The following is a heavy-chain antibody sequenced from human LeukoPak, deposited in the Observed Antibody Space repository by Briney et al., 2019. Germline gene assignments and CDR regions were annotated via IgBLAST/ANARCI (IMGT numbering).Heavy chain of an antibody. V-gene: IGHV4-59*01. J-gene: IGHJ2*01. CDR2: IYYSGST. Sequence: SETLSLTCTVSGGSISSFYWSWIRQPPGKGLEWIGYIYYSGSTNYNPSLKSRVTFSVDTSKNQFSLKLTSVTAADTAVYYCARVYYSNSYDYWYFDLWGRGTLVTVSS. CDR1: GGSISSFY. D-gene: IGHD6-13*01. CDR3: ARVYYSNSYDYWYFDL.